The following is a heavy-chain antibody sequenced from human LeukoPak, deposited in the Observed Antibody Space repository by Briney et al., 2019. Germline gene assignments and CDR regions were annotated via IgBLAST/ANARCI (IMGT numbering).Heavy chain of an antibody. V-gene: IGHV3-23*01. Sequence: GGSLRLSCAASGFTFINYAMSWVRQAPGKGLERVSGISGSGDSTYYADSVKGRFTISRDNSKNTLYLQMNSLRAEDTAVYYCARRSGIAVAGAFDYWGQGTLVTVSS. CDR1: GFTFINYA. CDR3: ARRSGIAVAGAFDY. D-gene: IGHD6-19*01. J-gene: IGHJ4*02. CDR2: ISGSGDST.